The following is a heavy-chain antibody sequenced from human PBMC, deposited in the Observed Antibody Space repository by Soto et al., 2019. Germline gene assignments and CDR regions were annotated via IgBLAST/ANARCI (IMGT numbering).Heavy chain of an antibody. CDR2: IYYGGSA. V-gene: IGHV4-39*01. J-gene: IGHJ4*02. CDR1: GGSINNSSFY. D-gene: IGHD3-10*01. Sequence: PSETLSLTCTVSGGSINNSSFYWGWVRQPPGKRLEWIGSIYYGGSAYYNPSLKSRLTISVDTSKNQFSLNLSSVTAADTAVYFCARRPLVRGIIPYYFDSWGQGTLVTVSS. CDR3: ARRPLVRGIIPYYFDS.